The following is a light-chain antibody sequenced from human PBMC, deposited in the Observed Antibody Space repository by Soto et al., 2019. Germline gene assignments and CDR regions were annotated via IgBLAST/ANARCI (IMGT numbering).Light chain of an antibody. CDR3: QQXDRSPWT. Sequence: EIVLTQSPGTLSLSPGERATLSCRASQSVSSSYLAWYQQKPGQAPRLLICGASSRATGIPDRFSASGSGTDFTLTISRLEPEXXAVXXXQQXDRSPWTFGQGTKVEIK. CDR2: GAS. V-gene: IGKV3-20*01. J-gene: IGKJ1*01. CDR1: QSVSSSY.